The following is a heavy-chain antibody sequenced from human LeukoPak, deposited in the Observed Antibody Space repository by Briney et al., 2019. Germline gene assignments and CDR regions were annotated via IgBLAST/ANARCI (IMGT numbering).Heavy chain of an antibody. J-gene: IGHJ6*03. CDR2: VNLGGST. D-gene: IGHD3-10*01. CDR1: GGSFSGYY. CDR3: ARTRGPPYYYYYYMDV. Sequence: SETLSLTCAVYGGSFSGYYWSWIRQPPGKGLEWIGEVNLGGSTNYNPSLKSRVTISVDTSKNQFSLKLSSVTAADTAVYYCARTRGPPYYYYYYMDVWGKGTTVTVSS. V-gene: IGHV4-34*01.